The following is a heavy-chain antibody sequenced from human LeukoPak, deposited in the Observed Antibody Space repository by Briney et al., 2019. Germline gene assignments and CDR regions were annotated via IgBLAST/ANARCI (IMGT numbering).Heavy chain of an antibody. CDR1: GGSISRYNYY. D-gene: IGHD6-13*01. Sequence: SETLSLTCTVSGGSISRYNYYWGWIRQPPGEGLEWIGSIYYSGSTYYNPSLKSRVTISVDASKSQFPLNLSSVTAADTAVYYCARGTSLAAGAYWSQGTLVTVSS. CDR2: IYYSGST. CDR3: ARGTSLAAGAY. V-gene: IGHV4-39*01. J-gene: IGHJ4*02.